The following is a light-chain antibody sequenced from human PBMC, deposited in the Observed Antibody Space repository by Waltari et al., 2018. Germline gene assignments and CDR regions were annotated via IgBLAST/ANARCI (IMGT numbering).Light chain of an antibody. Sequence: DIVMTQSPLSLPVTPGEPASISCRFSQSLLHSNGYNYLDWYVQKPGQSPQLLIYLGSNRASGVPDRFSGSGSGTDFTLKISRVEAEDVGVYYCMQALQTPRTFGQGTKLEIK. CDR3: MQALQTPRT. CDR1: QSLLHSNGYNY. J-gene: IGKJ2*02. CDR2: LGS. V-gene: IGKV2-28*01.